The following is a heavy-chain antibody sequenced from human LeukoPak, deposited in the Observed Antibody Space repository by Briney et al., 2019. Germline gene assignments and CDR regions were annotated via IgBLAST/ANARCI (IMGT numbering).Heavy chain of an antibody. CDR2: IYHSGST. CDR3: ARSYGDDVLDAFDI. CDR1: GGSISSGGYS. V-gene: IGHV4-30-2*01. Sequence: PSETLSLTCAVSGGSISSGGYSWSWIRQPPGKGLEWIGYIYHSGSTYYNPSLKSRVTISVDTSKNQFSLKLSSVTAADTAVYYCARSYGDDVLDAFDIWGQGTMVTVSS. J-gene: IGHJ3*02. D-gene: IGHD4-17*01.